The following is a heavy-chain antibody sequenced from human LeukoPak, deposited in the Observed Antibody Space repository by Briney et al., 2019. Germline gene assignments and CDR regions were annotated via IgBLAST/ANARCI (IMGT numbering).Heavy chain of an antibody. CDR1: GGTFSSYA. J-gene: IGHJ4*02. CDR2: IIPIFGTA. D-gene: IGHD3-22*01. V-gene: IGHV1-69*05. CDR3: AREPYKYDSSGYHYFDY. Sequence: GSSVKVSCKASGGTFSSYAISWVRQAPGQGLEWMGGIIPIFGTANYAQKFQGRVTITTDESTSTAYMELSSLRSEDTAVYYCAREPYKYDSSGYHYFDYCGQGTLVTVSS.